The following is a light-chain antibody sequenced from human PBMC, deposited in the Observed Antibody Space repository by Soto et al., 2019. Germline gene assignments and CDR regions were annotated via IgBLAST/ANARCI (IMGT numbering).Light chain of an antibody. V-gene: IGKV3-11*01. CDR2: DAS. CDR3: QQRSNWPPT. Sequence: EVVLTQSPATLSLSPGERATLSCRASQSVSSYLAWYQQRPGQAPRLLIYDASKRATGIPAKFSGSGAGTDFTLTISTLEPEDFAVYYCQQRSNWPPTFGGGNKVEIK. CDR1: QSVSSY. J-gene: IGKJ4*01.